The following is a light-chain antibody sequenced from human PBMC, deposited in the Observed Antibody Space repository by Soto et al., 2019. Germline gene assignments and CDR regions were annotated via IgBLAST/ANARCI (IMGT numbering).Light chain of an antibody. CDR2: AAS. CDR3: QQSYSTHPIT. Sequence: IQLTQSPSSLSASVGDRVTITCRASQSISSYLNWYQQKPGKAPKLLIYAASSLQSGVPSRFSGSGSGTDFTLTLRSLQPEDFADYYCQQSYSTHPITFGQGTRLEIK. V-gene: IGKV1-39*01. CDR1: QSISSY. J-gene: IGKJ5*01.